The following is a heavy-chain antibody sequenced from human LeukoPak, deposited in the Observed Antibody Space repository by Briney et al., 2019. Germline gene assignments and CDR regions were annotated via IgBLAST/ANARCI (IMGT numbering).Heavy chain of an antibody. D-gene: IGHD3-10*01. CDR3: ARGSMVRGGLDY. Sequence: SETLSLTCTVSGVSLSSYYWSWIRQPPGKGLEWIGYIYYSGSTNYNPSLKSRVTISVDTSKNQFSLKLSSVTAADTAVYYCARGSMVRGGLDYWGQGTLVTVSS. CDR1: GVSLSSYY. CDR2: IYYSGST. J-gene: IGHJ4*02. V-gene: IGHV4-59*01.